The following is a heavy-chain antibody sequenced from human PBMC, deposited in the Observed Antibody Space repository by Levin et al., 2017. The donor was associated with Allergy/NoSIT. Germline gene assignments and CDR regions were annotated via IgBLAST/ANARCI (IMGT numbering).Heavy chain of an antibody. CDR1: GGSVSSFY. CDR2: MHYSGST. D-gene: IGHD6-13*01. Sequence: GSLRLSCTVSGGSVSSFYWSWIRQPPGKGLEWIGYMHYSGSTNYNPSLKSRVTISVDTSKNQFSLKLSSVTAADTAVYYCARATRSSLIYYFDYWGQGTLVTVSS. CDR3: ARATRSSLIYYFDY. V-gene: IGHV4-59*02. J-gene: IGHJ4*02.